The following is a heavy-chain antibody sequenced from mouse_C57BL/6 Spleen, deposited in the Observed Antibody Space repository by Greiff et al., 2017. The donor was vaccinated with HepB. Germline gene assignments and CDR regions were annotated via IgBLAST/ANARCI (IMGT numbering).Heavy chain of an antibody. CDR3: TTCDGYYYFDY. CDR1: GFNIKDDY. D-gene: IGHD2-3*01. Sequence: VQLQQSGVELVRPGASVKLSCTASGFNIKDDYMHWVKQRPEQGLEWIGWIDPENGDTEYASKFQGKATITADTSSNTAYLQLSSLTSEDTAVYYCTTCDGYYYFDYWGQGTTLTVSS. CDR2: IDPENGDT. J-gene: IGHJ2*01. V-gene: IGHV14-4*01.